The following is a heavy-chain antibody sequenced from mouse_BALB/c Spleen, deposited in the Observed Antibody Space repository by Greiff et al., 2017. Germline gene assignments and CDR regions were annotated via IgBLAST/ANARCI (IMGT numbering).Heavy chain of an antibody. V-gene: IGHV5-12-2*01. CDR1: GFTFSSYT. CDR2: ISNGGGST. D-gene: IGHD3-1*01. Sequence: EVKLVESGGGLVQPGGSLKLSCAASGFTFSSYTMSWVRQTPETRLEWVAYISNGGGSTYYPDTVKGRFTISRDNAKNTLYLQMSSLKSEDTAMYYCARQSGTRATCYAMDYWGQGTSVTVSS. J-gene: IGHJ4*01. CDR3: ARQSGTRATCYAMDY.